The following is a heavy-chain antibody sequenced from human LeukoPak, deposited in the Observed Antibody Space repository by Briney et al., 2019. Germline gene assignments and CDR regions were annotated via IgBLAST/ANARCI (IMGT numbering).Heavy chain of an antibody. Sequence: GGSLRLSCAASGFTFSDYFMSWIRQAPGKGLEWVSAISGSGGSTYYADSVKGRFTISRDNSKNTLYLQMNSLRAEDTAVYYCAKDSWGYYDSSGYYVWLDPWGQGTLVTVSS. CDR3: AKDSWGYYDSSGYYVWLDP. V-gene: IGHV3-23*01. CDR2: ISGSGGST. J-gene: IGHJ5*02. CDR1: GFTFSDYF. D-gene: IGHD3-22*01.